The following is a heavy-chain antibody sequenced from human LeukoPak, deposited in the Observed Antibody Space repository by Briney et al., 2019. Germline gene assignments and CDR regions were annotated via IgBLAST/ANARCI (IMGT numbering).Heavy chain of an antibody. V-gene: IGHV3-11*04. J-gene: IGHJ6*04. CDR3: AELGITMIGGV. D-gene: IGHD3-10*02. CDR1: GFIFSDYY. CDR2: ISSGGTII. Sequence: GGSLRLSCAASGFIFSDYYMSWIRQAPGKGLEWVSYISSGGTIIHYADSVKGRFTTSRDNAKNSLYLQMNSLRAEDTAVYYCAELGITMIGGVWGKGTTVTISS.